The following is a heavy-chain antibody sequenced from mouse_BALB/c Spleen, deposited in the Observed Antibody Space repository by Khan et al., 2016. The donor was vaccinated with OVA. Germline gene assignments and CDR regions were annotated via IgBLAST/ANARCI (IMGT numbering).Heavy chain of an antibody. V-gene: IGHV1-77*01. CDR1: GYTFTDFY. CDR2: ISPGSGDT. CDR3: ARRNYFGYTFAY. D-gene: IGHD1-2*01. J-gene: IGHJ3*01. Sequence: QVQLQQSGAELARPGASVKLSCKASGYTFTDFYINWVKQRTGQGLEWIGEISPGSGDTFYNERFKDKATLTADKSSNTAYMQLSSLTSEASAVDFCARRNYFGYTFAYWGQGTLVTVSA.